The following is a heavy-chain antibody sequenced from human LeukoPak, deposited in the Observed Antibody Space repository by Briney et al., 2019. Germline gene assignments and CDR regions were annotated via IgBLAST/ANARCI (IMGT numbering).Heavy chain of an antibody. J-gene: IGHJ3*02. CDR2: INPNSGGT. Sequence: ASVKVSCKASGYTFTGYYMHWVRQAPGQGLEWMGWINPNSGGTNYAQKFQGWVTMTRDTSISTAYMELSRLRSDDTAVYYCARELRGVGASDAFDIWGQGTMVTVSS. D-gene: IGHD1-26*01. CDR1: GYTFTGYY. CDR3: ARELRGVGASDAFDI. V-gene: IGHV1-2*04.